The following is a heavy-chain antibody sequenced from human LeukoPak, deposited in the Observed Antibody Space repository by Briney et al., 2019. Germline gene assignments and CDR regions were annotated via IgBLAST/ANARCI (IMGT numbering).Heavy chain of an antibody. CDR2: IYSGGST. J-gene: IGHJ3*02. V-gene: IGHV3-53*01. CDR3: ARGGYSSGWYESAFDI. D-gene: IGHD6-19*01. CDR1: GFTVSSNY. Sequence: GGSLRLSCAASGFTVSSNYMSWVRQAPGKGLEWVSVIYSGGSTYYADSVKGRFTISRDNSKNTLYLQMNSLRAEDTAVYYCARGGYSSGWYESAFDIWGQGTMVTVSS.